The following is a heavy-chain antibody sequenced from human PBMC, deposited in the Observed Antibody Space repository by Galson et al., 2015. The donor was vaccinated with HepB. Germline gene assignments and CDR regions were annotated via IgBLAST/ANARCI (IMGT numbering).Heavy chain of an antibody. Sequence: SLRLSCAASGFTFSNSAMNWVRQAPGKGLEWVSFISSSGGDTYYADSVKGRFTISRANSKNTLYLQMNSLTAEDTALYYCRYYYGSGNYGKDYWGHGTLVTVSS. D-gene: IGHD3-10*01. CDR1: GFTFSNSA. V-gene: IGHV3-23*01. CDR2: ISSSGGDT. J-gene: IGHJ4*01. CDR3: RYYYGSGNYGKDY.